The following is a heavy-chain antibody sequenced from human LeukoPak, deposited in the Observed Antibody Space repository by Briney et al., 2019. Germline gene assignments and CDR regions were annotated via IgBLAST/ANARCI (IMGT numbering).Heavy chain of an antibody. D-gene: IGHD2-2*01. CDR2: ISPNSGGT. CDR1: GYTFTGYY. J-gene: IGHJ3*02. V-gene: IGHV1-2*02. Sequence: ASVKVSCKASGYTFTGYYMHWVRQAPGQGLEWMGWISPNSGGTNYAQKFQGRVTMTRDTSISTAYTELSRPRSDDTAVYYCARLIRLLLTSDAFDIWGQGTMVTVSS. CDR3: ARLIRLLLTSDAFDI.